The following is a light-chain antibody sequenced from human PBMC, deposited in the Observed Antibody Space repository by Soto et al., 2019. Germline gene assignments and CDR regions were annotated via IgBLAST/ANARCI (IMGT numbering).Light chain of an antibody. CDR1: GSDVAGYNY. CDR3: SSFTSTTSLYV. J-gene: IGLJ1*01. Sequence: QSVLAQPASVSGSPGQSITISCTGTGSDVAGYNYVSWFQQHPGKAPKLMMYQVTIRPSGVSNRFSGAKSGNTASLTISGLQAEDEAEYYCSSFTSTTSLYVFGTGTKLTVL. CDR2: QVT. V-gene: IGLV2-14*01.